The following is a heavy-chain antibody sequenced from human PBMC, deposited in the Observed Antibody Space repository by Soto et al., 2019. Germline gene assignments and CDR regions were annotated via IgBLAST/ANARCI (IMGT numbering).Heavy chain of an antibody. J-gene: IGHJ6*02. V-gene: IGHV1-18*01. CDR3: ARGGWCSGGSCYSRLTYYYGMDV. Sequence: ASVKVSCKASGYTFTSYGISWVRQAPGQGLEWMGWISAYNGNTNYAQKLQGRVTMTTNTSTSTAYMELRSLRSDDTAVYYCARGGWCSGGSCYSRLTYYYGMDVWGQGTTVTVSS. CDR1: GYTFTSYG. CDR2: ISAYNGNT. D-gene: IGHD2-15*01.